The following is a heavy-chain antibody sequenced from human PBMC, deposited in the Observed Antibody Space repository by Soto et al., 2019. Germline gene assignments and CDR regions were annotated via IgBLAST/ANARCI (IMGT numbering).Heavy chain of an antibody. CDR3: ARVKLAGSGSFHD. V-gene: IGHV4-38-2*01. D-gene: IGHD6-25*01. J-gene: IGHJ4*02. CDR2: IYHSGNT. CDR1: VYSITSGYY. Sequence: PAETLCLTCAVSVYSITSGYYWGWIRQPPGKGLEWIGSIYHSGNTYYNPSLKSRVTLSIDTSKNQFSLKLRSVTAADTAMYYCARVKLAGSGSFHDWGQGTLVTVSS.